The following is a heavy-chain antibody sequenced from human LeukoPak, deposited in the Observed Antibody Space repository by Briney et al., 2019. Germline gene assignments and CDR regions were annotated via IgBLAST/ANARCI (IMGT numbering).Heavy chain of an antibody. Sequence: PGGSLRLSCATSGFTGRSNYMNWVRQAPGKGLEWVAVIWYGGSNKYYADSVKGRFTISRDNSKNTLYLQMNSLRAEDTAVYYCAKGGELTGDRGDIGFDPWGQGTLVTVSS. J-gene: IGHJ5*02. V-gene: IGHV3-30*02. D-gene: IGHD7-27*01. CDR3: AKGGELTGDRGDIGFDP. CDR1: GFTGRSNY. CDR2: IWYGGSNK.